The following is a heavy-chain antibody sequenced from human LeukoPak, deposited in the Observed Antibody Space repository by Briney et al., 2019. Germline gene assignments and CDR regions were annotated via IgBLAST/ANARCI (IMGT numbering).Heavy chain of an antibody. D-gene: IGHD4-11*01. CDR1: GFTFSSYA. V-gene: IGHV3-7*01. J-gene: IGHJ4*02. CDR3: AKHSNYGFNYFDY. CDR2: IRQDGSEK. Sequence: PGGPLRLSCAASGFTFSSYAMHWVRQAPGKGLEWVANIRQDGSEKHYVESVKGRFTISRDNAKNSVYLQMNSLRAEDTSVYYCAKHSNYGFNYFDYWGQGTLVTVSS.